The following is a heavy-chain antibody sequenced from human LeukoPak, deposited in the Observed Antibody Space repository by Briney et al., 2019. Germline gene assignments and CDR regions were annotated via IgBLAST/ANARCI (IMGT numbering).Heavy chain of an antibody. CDR2: ISSSSSYI. D-gene: IGHD6-13*01. CDR3: ARRRVAAAGTMWWFDP. J-gene: IGHJ5*02. CDR1: GFTFSSYS. V-gene: IGHV3-21*01. Sequence: GGSLRLSCAASGFTFSSYSMNWVRQAPGKGLEWVSSISSSSSYIYYADSVKGRFTISRDNAKNSLYLQMNSLRAEDTAVYYCARRRVAAAGTMWWFDPWGQGTLVTVSS.